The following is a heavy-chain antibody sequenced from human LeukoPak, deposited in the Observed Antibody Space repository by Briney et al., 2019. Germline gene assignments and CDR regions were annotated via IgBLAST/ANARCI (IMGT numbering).Heavy chain of an antibody. CDR3: ARQGAAGKYYYYYMDV. CDR2: IYPDDSNT. D-gene: IGHD6-13*01. J-gene: IGHJ6*03. V-gene: IGHV5-51*01. Sequence: GESLKISCQGSGYNFPIYWIGWLRQMPGQGLEWMGIIYPDDSNTIYGPSFQGQVTISADKSINTAYLEWSSLKASDTAIYYCARQGAAGKYYYYYMDVWGKGTTVTVSS. CDR1: GYNFPIYW.